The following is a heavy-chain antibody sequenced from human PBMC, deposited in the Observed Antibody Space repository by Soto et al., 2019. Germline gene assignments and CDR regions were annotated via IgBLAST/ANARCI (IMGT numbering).Heavy chain of an antibody. Sequence: PSETLSLTCTVSGGSVSSGSYYWSWIRQPPGKGLEWIGYIYYSGSTNYNPSLKSRVTISVDTSKNQFSLKLSSVTAADTAVYYCASSPYYGDPLWYFDYWGQGTLVTVSS. V-gene: IGHV4-61*01. CDR3: ASSPYYGDPLWYFDY. D-gene: IGHD4-17*01. CDR2: IYYSGST. CDR1: GGSVSSGSYY. J-gene: IGHJ4*02.